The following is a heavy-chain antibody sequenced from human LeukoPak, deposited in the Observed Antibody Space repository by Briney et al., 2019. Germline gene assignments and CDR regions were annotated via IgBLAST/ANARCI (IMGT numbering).Heavy chain of an antibody. Sequence: PGRSLRLSCAASGFSFSTYGMHWVRQAPGKGLEWVALIRYDETNTYYADSVKGRFTISRDNSKNTLYLQMSSLRAEDTAVHYCARDLNKGARGDYWGQGTLVTVSS. CDR1: GFSFSTYG. J-gene: IGHJ4*02. CDR3: ARDLNKGARGDY. CDR2: IRYDETNT. V-gene: IGHV3-33*01. D-gene: IGHD2/OR15-2a*01.